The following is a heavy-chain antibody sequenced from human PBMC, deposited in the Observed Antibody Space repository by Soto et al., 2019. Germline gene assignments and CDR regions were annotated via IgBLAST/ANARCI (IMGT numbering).Heavy chain of an antibody. J-gene: IGHJ4*02. CDR1: GGSISGSQYS. CDR2: THYSGST. Sequence: SETLSLTCSVSGGSISGSQYSWGWVRQRPGKGMEWIGNTHYSGSTNYNPSLKSRVTISVDTSKNQFSLKLSSVTAADTAVYYCARRYSSSFDFWGQGTLVTVSS. CDR3: ARRYSSSFDF. D-gene: IGHD6-13*01. V-gene: IGHV4-39*07.